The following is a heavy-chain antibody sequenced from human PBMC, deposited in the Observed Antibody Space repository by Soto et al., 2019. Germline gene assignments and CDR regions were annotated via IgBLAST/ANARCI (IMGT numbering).Heavy chain of an antibody. Sequence: PGGSLRRSCTASGFTFGDYAMSWVRQAPGTGLEWVGFIRNKAYGGTTEYAASVKGRFTISRDDSKSIAYLQMNSLKTEDTAVYYCTRGYSRSWHFDYWGQGTLVTVSS. D-gene: IGHD6-13*01. CDR2: IRNKAYGGTT. CDR3: TRGYSRSWHFDY. V-gene: IGHV3-49*04. CDR1: GFTFGDYA. J-gene: IGHJ4*02.